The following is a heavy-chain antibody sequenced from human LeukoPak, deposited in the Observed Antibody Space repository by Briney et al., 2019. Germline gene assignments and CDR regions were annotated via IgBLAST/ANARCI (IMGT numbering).Heavy chain of an antibody. D-gene: IGHD3-22*01. Sequence: SETLSLTCAVSGGSISSGGYSWSWIRQPPGKGLEWIGYIYHSGSTYYNPSLKSRVTISVDRSKNQFPLKLSSVTAADTAVYYCARVKYDSSGYYPYAFDIWGQGTMVTVSS. CDR2: IYHSGST. J-gene: IGHJ3*02. CDR1: GGSISSGGYS. V-gene: IGHV4-30-2*01. CDR3: ARVKYDSSGYYPYAFDI.